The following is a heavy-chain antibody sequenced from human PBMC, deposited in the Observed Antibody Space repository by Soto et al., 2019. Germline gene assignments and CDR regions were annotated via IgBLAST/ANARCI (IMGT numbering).Heavy chain of an antibody. Sequence: AASVKVSCKASGYTFTSYYMHWVRQAPGQGLEWMGIINPSGGSTSYAQKFQGRVTMTRDTSTSTVYMELSSLRSEDTAVYYCARDVTSSSSGSYGMDVWGQGTTVTVSS. D-gene: IGHD6-6*01. J-gene: IGHJ6*02. CDR3: ARDVTSSSSGSYGMDV. V-gene: IGHV1-46*01. CDR2: INPSGGST. CDR1: GYTFTSYY.